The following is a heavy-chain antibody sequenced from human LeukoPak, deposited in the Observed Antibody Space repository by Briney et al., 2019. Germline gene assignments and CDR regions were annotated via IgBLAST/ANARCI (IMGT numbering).Heavy chain of an antibody. CDR3: ATSASSGSNYFDP. CDR1: GGSLTSGSYY. CDR2: IHSSGST. Sequence: SETPSLTCTVSGGSLTSGSYYWTWIRQPAGKGLEWVGRIHSSGSTNYNPSLNSRVTVSADTSNNQFSLKLSSVTAADTAIYYCATSASSGSNYFDPWGQGILVTVSS. D-gene: IGHD4/OR15-4a*01. V-gene: IGHV4-61*02. J-gene: IGHJ5*02.